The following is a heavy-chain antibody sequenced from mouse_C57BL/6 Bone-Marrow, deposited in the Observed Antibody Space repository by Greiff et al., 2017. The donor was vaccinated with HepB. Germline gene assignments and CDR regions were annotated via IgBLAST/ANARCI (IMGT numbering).Heavy chain of an antibody. CDR1: GFSFNTYA. CDR2: IRSKSNNYAT. J-gene: IGHJ4*01. CDR3: VRHGGDYAMDY. V-gene: IGHV10-1*01. Sequence: EVKVVESGGGLVQPKGSLKLSCAASGFSFNTYAMNWVRQAPGKGLEWVGRIRSKSNNYATYYADSVKDRFTISRDDSESMLYLQMNNLKTEDTAMYYCVRHGGDYAMDYWGQGTSVTVSS.